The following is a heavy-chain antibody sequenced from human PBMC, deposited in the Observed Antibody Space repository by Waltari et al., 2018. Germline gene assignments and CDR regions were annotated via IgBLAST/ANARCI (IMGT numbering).Heavy chain of an antibody. CDR3: ARDPTLFGVRQNYFDS. J-gene: IGHJ4*02. D-gene: IGHD3-3*01. Sequence: EALLVESGGNLVQPGGSLRLTCEASGFTLSDNCMSWVRQVTGKGVGGEASNNQDGETNYVASVKGRFAISRDNAKKSLVLLLNNLRADDSGIYYCARDPTLFGVRQNYFDSWGQGTLVTVSS. CDR2: NNQDGET. CDR1: GFTLSDNC. V-gene: IGHV3-7*04.